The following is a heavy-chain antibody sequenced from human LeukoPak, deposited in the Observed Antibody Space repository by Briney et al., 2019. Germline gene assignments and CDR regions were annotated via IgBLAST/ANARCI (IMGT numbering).Heavy chain of an antibody. Sequence: SETLSLTCTISDGSISNYYWVWIRQPPGKGLEWVGYISYSWTTKYNPSLKSRVTISLDTPENQFSLELSSVTAADTAVYYCARRGSGSYSPFDSWGQGTLVTVSS. CDR1: DGSISNYY. CDR3: ARRGSGSYSPFDS. D-gene: IGHD3-10*01. V-gene: IGHV4-59*12. CDR2: ISYSWTT. J-gene: IGHJ4*02.